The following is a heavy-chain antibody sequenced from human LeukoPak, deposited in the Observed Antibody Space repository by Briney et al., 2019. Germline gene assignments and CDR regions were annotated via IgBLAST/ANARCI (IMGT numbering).Heavy chain of an antibody. CDR1: GFTFSSYA. CDR2: ISDSGGST. Sequence: PGGSLRLSCAASGFTFSSYAMSWVRQAPGKGLEWVSAISDSGGSTYYADSVKGRFTISRDNSKNTLYLQMNSLGAEDTAVYYCAKDGMATISYYFDYWGQGTLVTVSS. V-gene: IGHV3-23*01. D-gene: IGHD5-24*01. CDR3: AKDGMATISYYFDY. J-gene: IGHJ4*02.